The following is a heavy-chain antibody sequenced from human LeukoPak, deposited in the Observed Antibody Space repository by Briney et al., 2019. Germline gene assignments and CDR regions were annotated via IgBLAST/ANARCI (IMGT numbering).Heavy chain of an antibody. D-gene: IGHD1-26*01. J-gene: IGHJ5*02. V-gene: IGHV3-73*01. CDR1: GFTLSDSV. CDR3: TRDRGTYNWLDP. CDR2: IDRPAKSYAT. Sequence: PGGSLRLSCAASGFTLSDSVIHWVRQASGKGLEWVGLIDRPAKSYATAYGASVGGRFTISRDDSKNTAYLQMDSLKTEDTALYYCTRDRGTYNWLDPWGQGTLVTVSS.